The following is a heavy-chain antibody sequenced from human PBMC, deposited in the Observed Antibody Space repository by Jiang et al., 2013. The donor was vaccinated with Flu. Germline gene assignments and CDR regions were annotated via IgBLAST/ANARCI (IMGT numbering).Heavy chain of an antibody. Sequence: TISVDTSKNQFSLKLSSVTAADTAVYYCARASVWYHFDYWGQGTLVTVSS. D-gene: IGHD6-13*01. V-gene: IGHV4-30-2*04. J-gene: IGHJ4*02. CDR3: ARASVWYHFDY.